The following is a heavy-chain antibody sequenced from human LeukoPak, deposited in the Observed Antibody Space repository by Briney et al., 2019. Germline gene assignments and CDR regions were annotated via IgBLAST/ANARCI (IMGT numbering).Heavy chain of an antibody. CDR1: GFTFSSYS. J-gene: IGHJ4*02. CDR3: ARDGTTVTTSDC. Sequence: PGGSLRLSCAASGFTFSSYSMKWVRQAPGKGLEWVSSISSSSSYIYYADSVKGQFTISRDNAKNSLYLQMNSLRAEDTAVYYCARDGTTVTTSDCWGQGTLVTVSS. CDR2: ISSSSSYI. V-gene: IGHV3-21*01. D-gene: IGHD4-17*01.